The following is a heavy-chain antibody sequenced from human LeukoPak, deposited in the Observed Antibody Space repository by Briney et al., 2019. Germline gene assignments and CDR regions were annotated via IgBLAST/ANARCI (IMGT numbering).Heavy chain of an antibody. CDR2: INPNSGGT. Sequence: ASVKVSCKASGGTFSSYAISWVRQAPGQGLEWMGWINPNSGGTNYAQKFQGRVTMTRDTSISTAYMELSRLRSDDTAVYYCARVERQLPYYYMDVWGKGTTVTVSS. D-gene: IGHD2-2*01. CDR3: ARVERQLPYYYMDV. J-gene: IGHJ6*03. V-gene: IGHV1-2*02. CDR1: GGTFSSYA.